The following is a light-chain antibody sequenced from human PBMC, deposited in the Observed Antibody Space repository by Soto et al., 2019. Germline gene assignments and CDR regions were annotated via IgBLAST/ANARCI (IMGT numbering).Light chain of an antibody. J-gene: IGKJ1*01. CDR1: QSLLHSSDNRNY. Sequence: EIVMAQFPETLAVSVGERATIKCRSSQSLLHSSDNRNYLTWYQQKPGQPPKLLTYWASTRQSGVPDRFSGSGSGTDFTLTINSLQAEDVAVYYCQQYYSTPWTFGQGTKVDIK. V-gene: IGKV4-1*01. CDR3: QQYYSTPWT. CDR2: WAS.